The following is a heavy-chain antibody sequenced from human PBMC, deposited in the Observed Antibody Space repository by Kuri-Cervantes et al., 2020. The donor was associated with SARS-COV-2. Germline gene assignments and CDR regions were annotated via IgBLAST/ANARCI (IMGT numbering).Heavy chain of an antibody. CDR3: AKGALKDYGNRFDP. CDR2: ISGSGGST. D-gene: IGHD4-17*01. CDR1: GFTFSSYT. J-gene: IGHJ5*02. Sequence: GEALKISWAASGFTFSSYTMSWVRQAPGKGLEWVSGISGSGGSTYYADSVKGRFTISRDNSKDTLFLQMNSLRVEDTAVYYCAKGALKDYGNRFDPWGQGTLVTVSS. V-gene: IGHV3-23*01.